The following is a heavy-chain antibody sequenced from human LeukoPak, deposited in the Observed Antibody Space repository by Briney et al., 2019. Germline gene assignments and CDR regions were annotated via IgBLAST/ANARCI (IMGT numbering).Heavy chain of an antibody. Sequence: SVKVSCKASGGTFSSYAISWVRQAPGQGLEWMGGIIPIFGTANYAQKFQGRVTITTDESTSTAYMELSSLRSEDSAVYYCIARQLPPNSDYWGQGTLVTVSS. V-gene: IGHV1-69*05. CDR1: GGTFSSYA. CDR3: IARQLPPNSDY. J-gene: IGHJ4*02. D-gene: IGHD2-2*01. CDR2: IIPIFGTA.